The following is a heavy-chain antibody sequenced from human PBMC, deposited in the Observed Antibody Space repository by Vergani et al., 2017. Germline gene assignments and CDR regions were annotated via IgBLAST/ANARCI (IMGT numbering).Heavy chain of an antibody. J-gene: IGHJ4*02. D-gene: IGHD5/OR15-5a*01. CDR2: IYYSGST. CDR3: ATFRLRPPFDY. V-gene: IGHV4-59*06. Sequence: QVQLQQWGAGLLKPSETLSLTCTVSGGSISSYYWSWIRQPPGKGLEWIGYIYYSGSTYYNPSLKSRVTISVDTSKNQFSLKLSSVTAADTAVYYCATFRLRPPFDYWGQGTLVTVSS. CDR1: GGSISSYY.